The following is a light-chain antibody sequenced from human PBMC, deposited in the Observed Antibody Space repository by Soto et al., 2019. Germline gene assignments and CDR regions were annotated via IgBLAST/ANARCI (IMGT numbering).Light chain of an antibody. Sequence: IQMTQSPSSLSASIGDRVNITCRASQSINTYLNWYRQRPGKAPELLIYLTSTLQTGVPSRFSGSGSGTDFSLTISSLQPEVFATYYCQQSYSALVTFGGGTKVEI. CDR2: LTS. CDR3: QQSYSALVT. CDR1: QSINTY. V-gene: IGKV1-39*01. J-gene: IGKJ4*01.